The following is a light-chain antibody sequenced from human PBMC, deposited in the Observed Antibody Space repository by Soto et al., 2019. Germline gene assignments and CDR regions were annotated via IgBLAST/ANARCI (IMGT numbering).Light chain of an antibody. CDR3: CAYAGRYTSI. CDR2: DVY. J-gene: IGLJ2*01. CDR1: SSDVGGYNY. V-gene: IGLV2-11*01. Sequence: QSALTQPRSVSGSPRQSVTISCTGTSSDVGGYNYVSWYQQHPGKAPRLLVYDVYKRPSGVPDRFSGSKSGITASLTISWLQAADEADYYCCAYAGRYTSIFGGGTKVTVL.